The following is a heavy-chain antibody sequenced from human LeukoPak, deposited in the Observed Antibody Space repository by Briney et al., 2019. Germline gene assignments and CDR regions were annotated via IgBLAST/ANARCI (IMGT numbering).Heavy chain of an antibody. J-gene: IGHJ4*02. CDR2: ISGSGGGT. Sequence: GGSLRLSSAASGFTFSSYAMSWVRQAPGEGLEWVSGISGSGGGTYYADSVKGRFTISRDNSKNTLYVQMNSLRAEDTAVYYCAKSRDSDKFDYWGQGTLVTVSS. V-gene: IGHV3-23*01. CDR1: GFTFSSYA. CDR3: AKSRDSDKFDY.